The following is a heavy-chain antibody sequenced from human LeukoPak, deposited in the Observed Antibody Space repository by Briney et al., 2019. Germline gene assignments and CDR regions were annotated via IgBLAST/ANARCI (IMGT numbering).Heavy chain of an antibody. V-gene: IGHV4-39*01. CDR1: DDSIRTNTYY. CDR2: IYYSGST. D-gene: IGHD3-22*01. J-gene: IGHJ4*02. CDR3: ARLSPFGYYDSSGYPFDY. Sequence: PSETLSLTCTDSDDSIRTNTYYWGWIRQPPGKGLEWIGSIYYSGSTYYNLSLKSRVTISVDTSKKQFSLKLSSVTAADTAVYYCARLSPFGYYDSSGYPFDYWGQGTLVTVSS.